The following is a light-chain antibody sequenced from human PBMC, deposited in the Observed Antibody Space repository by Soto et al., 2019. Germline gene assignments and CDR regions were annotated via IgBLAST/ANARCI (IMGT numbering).Light chain of an antibody. Sequence: ETVMTQSPATLSVSPGERATLSCRASQSVNSNLAWYQQKPGQAPRVLIFGASTRATGIPARFSGSGSGTEFSLTINSLQSEDFALYYCQEYNTWPWTFGQGTKVDIK. J-gene: IGKJ1*01. CDR2: GAS. V-gene: IGKV3-15*01. CDR3: QEYNTWPWT. CDR1: QSVNSN.